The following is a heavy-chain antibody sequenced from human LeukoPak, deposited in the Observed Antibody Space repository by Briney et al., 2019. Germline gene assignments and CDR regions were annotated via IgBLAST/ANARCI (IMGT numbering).Heavy chain of an antibody. CDR2: INSDGSST. Sequence: PGGSLRLSCAASGFTFSSYWMHWVRQAPGKGLVWVSRINSDGSSTSYADSVKGRFTISRDNSKNTLYLQMNSLRAEDTAVYYCAKDGGYYGSGSYYIGNWFDYWGQGTLVTVSS. D-gene: IGHD3-10*01. CDR3: AKDGGYYGSGSYYIGNWFDY. CDR1: GFTFSSYW. J-gene: IGHJ4*02. V-gene: IGHV3-74*01.